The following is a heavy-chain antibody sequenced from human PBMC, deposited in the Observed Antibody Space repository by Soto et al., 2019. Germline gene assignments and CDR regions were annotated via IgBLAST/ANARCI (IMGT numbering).Heavy chain of an antibody. Sequence: PGGSLRLSCAASGFTFDDYGMSWVRQAPGKGLEWVSGINWNGGSTYYADSVKGRFTISRDNSKNTLYLQMNSLRAEDTAVYYCATSLTYYYDSSGYESHLVDYWGQGTLVTVSS. J-gene: IGHJ4*02. CDR1: GFTFDDYG. CDR2: INWNGGST. V-gene: IGHV3-20*04. D-gene: IGHD3-22*01. CDR3: ATSLTYYYDSSGYESHLVDY.